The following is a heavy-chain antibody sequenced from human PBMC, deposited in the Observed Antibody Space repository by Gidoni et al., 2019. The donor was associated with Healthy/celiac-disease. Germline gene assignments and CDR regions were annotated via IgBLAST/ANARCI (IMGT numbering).Heavy chain of an antibody. CDR2: INHSGST. V-gene: IGHV4-34*01. D-gene: IGHD2-15*01. Sequence: GLEWIGEINHSGSTNYNPSLKSRVTISVDTSKNQFSLKLSSVTAADTAVYYCARGRVVPISYVVVAATGKYNWFDPWGQGTLVTVSS. J-gene: IGHJ5*02. CDR3: ARGRVVPISYVVVAATGKYNWFDP.